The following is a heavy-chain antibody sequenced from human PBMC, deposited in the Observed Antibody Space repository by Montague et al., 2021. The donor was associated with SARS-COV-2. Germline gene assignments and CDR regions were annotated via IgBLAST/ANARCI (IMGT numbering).Heavy chain of an antibody. CDR2: IYYSGCK. D-gene: IGHD3-22*01. V-gene: IGHV4-38-2*02. Sequence: SETLSLTCMCTGCGHSSGNQGGRGRAYAGNPVTWIGSIYYSGCKYYNPSLRSRVTISGDTSKNQFSLLLSSVTAADTAVYYCVRVSYYYDRNDQPLGWFDPWGQGSLVTVSS. CDR3: VRVSYYYDRNDQPLGWFDP. CDR1: GCGHSSGNQ. J-gene: IGHJ5*02.